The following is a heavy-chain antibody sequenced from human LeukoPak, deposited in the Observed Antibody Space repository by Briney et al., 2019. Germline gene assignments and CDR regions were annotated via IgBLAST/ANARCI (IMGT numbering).Heavy chain of an antibody. CDR1: GGTFSIYA. J-gene: IGHJ6*02. V-gene: IGHV1-69*04. CDR3: ARGARGNYYYYGMDV. CDR2: IIPILGIA. D-gene: IGHD2-15*01. Sequence: SVKVSCKASGGTFSIYAISWVRQAPRQGLEWMGRIIPILGIANYAQKFQGRVTITADKSTSTAYMELSSLRSEDTAVYYCARGARGNYYYYGMDVWGQGTTVTVSS.